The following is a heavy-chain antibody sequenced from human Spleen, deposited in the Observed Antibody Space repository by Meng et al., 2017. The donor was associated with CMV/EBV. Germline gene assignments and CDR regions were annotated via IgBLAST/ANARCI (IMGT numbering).Heavy chain of an antibody. D-gene: IGHD1-26*01. V-gene: IGHV3-21*01. J-gene: IGHJ5*02. CDR2: ITSSNGYI. Sequence: GESLKISCAASGFTFNTFGMNWVRQAPGKGLEWVASITSSNGYIYYAESVRGRFTISRDNAKNSLYLQVNSLRVEDTAVYYCARGGSGSSNWFDPWGQGTLVTVSS. CDR1: GFTFNTFG. CDR3: ARGGSGSSNWFDP.